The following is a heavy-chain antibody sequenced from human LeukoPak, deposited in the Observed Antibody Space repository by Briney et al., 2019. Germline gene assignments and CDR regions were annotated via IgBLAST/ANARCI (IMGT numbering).Heavy chain of an antibody. J-gene: IGHJ4*02. V-gene: IGHV1-2*02. CDR2: INPKSGDT. CDR3: ARDGGEI. D-gene: IGHD5-24*01. CDR1: GYTFTGFY. Sequence: ASVKVSCNASGYTFTGFYIHWFRQAPGQGLQWMGWINPKSGDTNYAQKFQGRVTMTRDTSISAAYMELSSLRSDDTAVYYCARDGGEIWGQGTLVTVSS.